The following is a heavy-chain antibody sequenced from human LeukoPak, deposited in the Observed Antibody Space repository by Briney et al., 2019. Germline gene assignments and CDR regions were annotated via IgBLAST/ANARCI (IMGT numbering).Heavy chain of an antibody. Sequence: SETLSLTYTVSGGSISSYYWSWIRQPPGKGLEWIGRIYTSGSTNYNPSLKSQVTISVDRCKNQFSLQLSSVPADDTAVYCCARETTLTGYSSGLGFNYWGQGTLVTVSS. J-gene: IGHJ4*02. CDR2: IYTSGST. V-gene: IGHV4-4*07. D-gene: IGHD6-19*01. CDR1: GGSISSYY. CDR3: ARETTLTGYSSGLGFNY.